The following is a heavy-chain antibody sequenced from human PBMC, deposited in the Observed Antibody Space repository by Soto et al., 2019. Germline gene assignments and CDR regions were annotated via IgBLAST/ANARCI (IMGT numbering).Heavy chain of an antibody. CDR3: ARTRPAYTGSWGYYFDY. V-gene: IGHV3-11*06. D-gene: IGHD6-13*01. CDR2: ISSSSTDT. CDR1: GFTFSDYY. J-gene: IGHJ4*01. Sequence: WGSLRLSCAASGFTFSDYYMSWIRQAPGKGLECVSYISSSSTDTKYADSVKGRFTISRDNAKNSLYLQMNSLRAEDSAVYYCARTRPAYTGSWGYYFDYWGQG.